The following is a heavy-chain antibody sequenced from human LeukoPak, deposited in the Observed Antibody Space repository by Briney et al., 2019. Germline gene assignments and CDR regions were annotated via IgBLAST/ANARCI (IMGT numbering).Heavy chain of an antibody. CDR3: ARDIGARCRDTHSWGSFDY. Sequence: GRSLRLSCAASGFTFSSYGMHWGRQAPGKGQGLEAVIWYDGSNRYYADSVKGRFTISRDNSKNPLYLQMNGLRAEDTAVYYCARDIGARCRDTHSWGSFDYWGQGTLVTVSS. J-gene: IGHJ4*02. D-gene: IGHD6-13*01. CDR1: GFTFSSYG. CDR2: IWYDGSNR. V-gene: IGHV3-33*01.